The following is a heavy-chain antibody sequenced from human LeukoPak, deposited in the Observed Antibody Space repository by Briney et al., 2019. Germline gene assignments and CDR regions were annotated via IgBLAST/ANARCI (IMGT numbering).Heavy chain of an antibody. CDR3: VRWGDYDVLTGYYVSDY. V-gene: IGHV3-23*01. Sequence: GGSLRLSCAASGFTFSNYAMRWVRQAPGKGLEWVSAITCSGGNTYYADSVKGRFTISRDNSKNTLYLQMSSLRAEGTAVYDCVRWGDYDVLTGYYVSDYWGQGTLVTVSS. D-gene: IGHD3-9*01. CDR1: GFTFSNYA. CDR2: ITCSGGNT. J-gene: IGHJ4*02.